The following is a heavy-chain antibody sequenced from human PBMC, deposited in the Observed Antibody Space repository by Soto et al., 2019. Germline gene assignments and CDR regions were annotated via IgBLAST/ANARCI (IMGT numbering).Heavy chain of an antibody. V-gene: IGHV4-59*08. D-gene: IGHD4-17*01. J-gene: IGHJ4*02. CDR1: GGSISSYY. CDR3: ARHLYSDYGNGVFDY. Sequence: PSETLSLTCTVSGGSISSYYWSWIRQPPGKGLEWIAYIHDSGTTKYDPSLKSRVTISVDTSKNQFSLKLSSVTAADTALYYCARHLYSDYGNGVFDYWGPGTLVTVSS. CDR2: IHDSGTT.